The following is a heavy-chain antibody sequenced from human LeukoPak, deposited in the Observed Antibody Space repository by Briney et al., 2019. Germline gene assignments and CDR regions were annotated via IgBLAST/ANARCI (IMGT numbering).Heavy chain of an antibody. Sequence: GGSLRLSCAASGFTFSSYAMSWVRQAPGKGLEWISSIGSSSGTTYYADSVKGRFTISRDNAKDSLYLQMNRLRAEDTAVYFCAVSFDFWGQGTLVTVSS. V-gene: IGHV3-48*01. J-gene: IGHJ4*02. CDR2: IGSSSGTT. CDR3: AVSFDF. CDR1: GFTFSSYA. D-gene: IGHD5/OR15-5a*01.